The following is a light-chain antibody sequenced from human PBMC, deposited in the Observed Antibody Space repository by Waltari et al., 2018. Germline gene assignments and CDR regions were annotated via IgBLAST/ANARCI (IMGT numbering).Light chain of an antibody. CDR2: AAS. Sequence: DIQMTQSPSSLSASVGDRVTITCRASQDISSYLNWYQQQPGKAPKLLIYAASSLQSGVPSRFSGSRSATDFTLTISSLQPEDFATYYCQQSYSTLMTFGPGTKVDI. CDR3: QQSYSTLMT. CDR1: QDISSY. V-gene: IGKV1-39*01. J-gene: IGKJ3*01.